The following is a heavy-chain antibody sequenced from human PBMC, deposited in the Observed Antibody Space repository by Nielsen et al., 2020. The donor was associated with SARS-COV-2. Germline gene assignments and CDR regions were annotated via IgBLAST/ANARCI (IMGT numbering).Heavy chain of an antibody. D-gene: IGHD4-17*01. Sequence: SETLSLTCTVSGGSISSSSYFWGWIRQPPGKGLEWIGSIYYSGSTYYNPSLKSRVTTSADTSKNQFSLKLSSVTAADTAVYYCARVQYMATVTTYFDYWGQGTLVTVSS. V-gene: IGHV4-39*07. CDR3: ARVQYMATVTTYFDY. CDR2: IYYSGST. J-gene: IGHJ4*02. CDR1: GGSISSSSYF.